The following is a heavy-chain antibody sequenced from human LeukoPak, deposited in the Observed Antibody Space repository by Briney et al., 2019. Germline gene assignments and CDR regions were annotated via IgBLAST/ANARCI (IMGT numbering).Heavy chain of an antibody. Sequence: GGSLRLSCAASGFTFDDYAMHWVRQAPGKGLEWVSLISGDGGSTYYADSVKGRFTISRDNAKNSLYLQMNSLRAEDTTVYYCARDPGYSSSWPNPFDYWGQGTLVTVSS. CDR1: GFTFDDYA. V-gene: IGHV3-43*02. D-gene: IGHD6-13*01. J-gene: IGHJ4*02. CDR3: ARDPGYSSSWPNPFDY. CDR2: ISGDGGST.